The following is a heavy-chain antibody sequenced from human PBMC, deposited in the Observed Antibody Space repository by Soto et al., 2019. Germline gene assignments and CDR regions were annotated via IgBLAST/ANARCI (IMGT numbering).Heavy chain of an antibody. V-gene: IGHV2-5*02. Sequence: QITLKESGPTLVKPTQTLTLTCTFSGFSLSTSAEGVGWIRQPPGKALEWLALIYWDGDERYNPSLKSRLTITKDTSKNQVVLTMTNMDPADTATYSCAHGSCTSADCYPNPYLDYWGQGILVTVSS. J-gene: IGHJ4*02. D-gene: IGHD2-2*01. CDR3: AHGSCTSADCYPNPYLDY. CDR1: GFSLSTSAEG. CDR2: IYWDGDE.